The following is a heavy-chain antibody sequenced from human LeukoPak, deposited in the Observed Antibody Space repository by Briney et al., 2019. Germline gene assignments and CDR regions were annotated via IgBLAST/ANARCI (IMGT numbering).Heavy chain of an antibody. V-gene: IGHV1-46*01. CDR2: INPSGGST. Sequence: ASVKVSCKVSGYTLTELSMHWVRQAPGQGLEWMGIINPSGGSTTYAQKLQGRLSMTSDTSTSTVYMQVSSLRSEDTAVYYCAREGYCSGTNCLPDYWGQGTLVTVSS. CDR1: GYTLTELS. D-gene: IGHD2-2*01. J-gene: IGHJ4*02. CDR3: AREGYCSGTNCLPDY.